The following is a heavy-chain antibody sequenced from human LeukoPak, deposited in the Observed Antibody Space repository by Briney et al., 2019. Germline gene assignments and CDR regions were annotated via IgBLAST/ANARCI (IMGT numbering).Heavy chain of an antibody. J-gene: IGHJ4*02. D-gene: IGHD5-12*01. CDR2: IRSKAYGGTT. V-gene: IGHV3-49*03. CDR3: TRDVVATIWGYWFDY. Sequence: GGSLRLSCTASGFTFGDYAMSWFRQAPGKGLEWVGFIRSKAYGGTTEYAASVKGRFTISRDDSKSIAYLQMNSLKTEDTAVYYRTRDVVATIWGYWFDYWSQGTLVTVSS. CDR1: GFTFGDYA.